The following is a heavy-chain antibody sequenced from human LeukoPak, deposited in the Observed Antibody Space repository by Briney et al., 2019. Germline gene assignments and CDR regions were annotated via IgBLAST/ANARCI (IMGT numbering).Heavy chain of an antibody. CDR1: GXTFSSYT. CDR3: AKDGGLWVSAHWGDS. J-gene: IGHJ4*02. V-gene: IGHV3-23*01. Sequence: GGSLXLSCXASGXTFSSYTMSWVRQAPGKGLEWVSTITTSDGNTYYADSVKGRFTVSRDNSKKTLFLQMNSLRAEDTAVYYCAKDGGLWVSAHWGDSWGRGTLVTVSS. D-gene: IGHD7-27*01. CDR2: ITTSDGNT.